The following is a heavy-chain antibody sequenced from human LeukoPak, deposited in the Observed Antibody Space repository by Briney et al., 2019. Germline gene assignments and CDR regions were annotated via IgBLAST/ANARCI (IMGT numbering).Heavy chain of an antibody. V-gene: IGHV3-30*02. CDR3: AKLGKTENHYGSGRFSYYYYMDV. J-gene: IGHJ6*03. CDR1: GFTFSNYG. D-gene: IGHD3-10*01. Sequence: GGSLRLSCAASGFTFSNYGMHWVRQAPGKGLEWVAFIRSDGINKYHADSVKGRFTISRDNSKNTLYLQMNSLRAEDTAVYYCAKLGKTENHYGSGRFSYYYYMDVWGKGTTVTISS. CDR2: IRSDGINK.